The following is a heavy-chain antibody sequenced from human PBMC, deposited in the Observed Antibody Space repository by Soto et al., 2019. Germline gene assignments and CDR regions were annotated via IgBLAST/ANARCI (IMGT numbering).Heavy chain of an antibody. J-gene: IGHJ5*02. D-gene: IGHD2-8*01. Sequence: QVQMVESGGGVVQPGTSLRLSCVVTGLTFSGYGMHWVRQAPGKGLEWVADITYDGSSTYYADAVKGRFTVSRDNSKNILNLQMTMRGGDDTAMYYLAKDQMGRGWRTLGSLGQGTLVIVSS. CDR1: GLTFSGYG. CDR2: ITYDGSST. CDR3: AKDQMGRGWRTLGS. V-gene: IGHV3-30*18.